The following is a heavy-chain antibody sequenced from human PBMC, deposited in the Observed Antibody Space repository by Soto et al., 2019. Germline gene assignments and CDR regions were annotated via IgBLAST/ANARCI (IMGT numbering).Heavy chain of an antibody. D-gene: IGHD4-17*01. CDR2: IYGDNDK. Sequence: QITLKESGPSPVKPTQTLTVTCTFSGFSLSNSGVGVAWIRQPPGKALEWLAVIYGDNDKRYSPTLKTRLTITKDTSKNQVVLTMTNMDPVDTATYYWAHCTLHDYGDYDPGTSQVVDSWGQGPLVTVSS. CDR3: AHCTLHDYGDYDPGTSQVVDS. V-gene: IGHV2-5*02. CDR1: GFSLSNSGVG. J-gene: IGHJ4*02.